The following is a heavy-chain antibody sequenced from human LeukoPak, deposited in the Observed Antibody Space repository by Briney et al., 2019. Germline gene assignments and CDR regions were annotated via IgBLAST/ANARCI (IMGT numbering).Heavy chain of an antibody. CDR2: IRYDGSNK. J-gene: IGHJ5*02. D-gene: IGHD3-10*01. CDR1: GFTFSSYG. V-gene: IGHV3-30*02. CDR3: AKDKGGSGSYYPNWFDP. Sequence: GGSLRLSCAASGFTFSSYGMHWVRQAPGKGLEWVAFIRYDGSNKYYADSVKGRFTISRDNSKNTLYLQMNSLRAEDTAVYYCAKDKGGSGSYYPNWFDPWGQGTLVTASS.